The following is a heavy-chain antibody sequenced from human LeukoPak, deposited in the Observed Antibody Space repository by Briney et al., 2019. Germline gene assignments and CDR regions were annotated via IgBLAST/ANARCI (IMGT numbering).Heavy chain of an antibody. Sequence: GASVKVSCKASGGTFSSYAISWVRQAPGQGLEWMGRIIPILGIANYAQKFQGRVTITADKSTSTAYMELSSLRSEDTAVYYCAREGPHGVRSGYFDYWGQGTLVTVSS. J-gene: IGHJ4*02. CDR3: AREGPHGVRSGYFDY. D-gene: IGHD3-16*01. V-gene: IGHV1-69*04. CDR2: IIPILGIA. CDR1: GGTFSSYA.